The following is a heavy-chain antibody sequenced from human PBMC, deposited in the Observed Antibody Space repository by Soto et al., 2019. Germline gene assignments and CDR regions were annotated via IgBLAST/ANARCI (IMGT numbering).Heavy chain of an antibody. J-gene: IGHJ4*02. CDR3: AGFFGSVFDY. D-gene: IGHD6-19*01. CDR2: ISTSGATR. Sequence: EVQLVESGGGLVQPGGSLRLSCVASGFTFSTDSMNWVRQAPGKGLEWVAHISTSGATRYYADSVKGRFTISRDNAKTSLYLQMDSLRNEDTAVYYCAGFFGSVFDYWGQGTLVTVSS. CDR1: GFTFSTDS. V-gene: IGHV3-48*02.